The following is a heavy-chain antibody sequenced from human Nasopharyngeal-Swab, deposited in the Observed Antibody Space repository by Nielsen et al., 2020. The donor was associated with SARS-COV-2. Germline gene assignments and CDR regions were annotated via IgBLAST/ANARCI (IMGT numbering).Heavy chain of an antibody. CDR3: ASSLGYCSSTSCPRGWFDP. CDR2: FDPEDGET. Sequence: ASVKVSCKVSGYTLTELSMHWVRQAPGKGLEWMGGFDPEDGETIYAQKFQGRVTMTGDTSTDTAYMELSSLRSEDTAVYYCASSLGYCSSTSCPRGWFDPWGQGTLVTVSS. V-gene: IGHV1-24*01. D-gene: IGHD2-2*01. J-gene: IGHJ5*02. CDR1: GYTLTELS.